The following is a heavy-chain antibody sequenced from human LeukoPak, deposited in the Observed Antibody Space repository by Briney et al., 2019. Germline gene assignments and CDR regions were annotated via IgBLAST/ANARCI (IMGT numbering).Heavy chain of an antibody. CDR3: ARETPRGGRYYFDY. Sequence: PGGSLRLSCAASGFTFSGYLMHWVRQAPGKGLVWVSRTNPEGSTTTYADSVKGRFTISRDNAKNTLYLQMNSLRAEDTALYYCARETPRGGRYYFDYWGQGALVTVSS. CDR2: TNPEGSTT. CDR1: GFTFSGYL. V-gene: IGHV3-74*03. D-gene: IGHD3-10*01. J-gene: IGHJ4*02.